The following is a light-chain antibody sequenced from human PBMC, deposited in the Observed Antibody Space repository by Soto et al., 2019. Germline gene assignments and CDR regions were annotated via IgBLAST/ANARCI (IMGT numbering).Light chain of an antibody. CDR1: QNISNY. CDR2: DVS. Sequence: MVLTQSPATLSLSPGKRATLSCRAGQNISNYLIWYQQKPGQAPRLLIYDVSNRAAGIPARFSGSGSGTDFTLTISNLEPEDFAVYYCQQHISWPLTFGGGTKVDIK. J-gene: IGKJ4*01. V-gene: IGKV3-11*01. CDR3: QQHISWPLT.